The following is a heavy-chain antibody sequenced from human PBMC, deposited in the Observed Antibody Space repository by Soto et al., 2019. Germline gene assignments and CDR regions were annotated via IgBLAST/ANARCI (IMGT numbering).Heavy chain of an antibody. V-gene: IGHV3-53*01. D-gene: IGHD3-10*01. CDR1: GFTVSSNY. CDR3: ARLWFGEAFDY. CDR2: IYSGGST. Sequence: GGSLRLSCAASGFTVSSNYMSWVRQAPGKGLEWVSVIYSGGSTYYADSVKGRFTISRDNSKNTLYLQMNSLRAEDTAVYYCARLWFGEAFDYWGQGTLVTVSS. J-gene: IGHJ4*02.